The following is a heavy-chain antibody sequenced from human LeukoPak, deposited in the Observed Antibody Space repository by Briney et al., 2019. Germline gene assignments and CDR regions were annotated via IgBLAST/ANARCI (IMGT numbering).Heavy chain of an antibody. J-gene: IGHJ4*02. CDR3: AREGGIVGALDY. D-gene: IGHD1-26*01. V-gene: IGHV1-18*01. CDR2: ISAYNGDT. Sequence: GASVKVSCKASGYTFTSYDITWVRQAPGQGLEWMGRISAYNGDTNYAQKFQGRVTMTTDTSTSTAYMELRSLRSDDTAVYYCAREGGIVGALDYWGQGTLVTVSS. CDR1: GYTFTSYD.